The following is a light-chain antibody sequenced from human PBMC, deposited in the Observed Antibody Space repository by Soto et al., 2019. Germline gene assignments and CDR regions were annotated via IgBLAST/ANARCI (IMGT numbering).Light chain of an antibody. CDR1: QSISSY. CDR3: QQRSRWPWT. CDR2: DTS. Sequence: EIVLTQSPATLSLSPGERATLSCRASQSISSYLAWYQQKPGQAPRLLIYDTSNRATGIPARFSGSGSGTDFTLTISSLEPEDFAVYYWQQRSRWPWTFGQGTKVEIK. V-gene: IGKV3-11*01. J-gene: IGKJ1*01.